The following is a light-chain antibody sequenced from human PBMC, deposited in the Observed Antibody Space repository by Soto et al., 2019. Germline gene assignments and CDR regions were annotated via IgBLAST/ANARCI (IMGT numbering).Light chain of an antibody. J-gene: IGLJ1*01. CDR1: SSDVGGYNY. Sequence: QSVLTQPASVSGSPGQPITISCTGTSSDVGGYNYVSWYQHHPGKAPKLIIYDVSNRPSGVSNRFSGSKSGNTASLTISGLQPEDEADYYCSSYTTSNTRQIVFGTGTKLTVL. V-gene: IGLV2-14*03. CDR3: SSYTTSNTRQIV. CDR2: DVS.